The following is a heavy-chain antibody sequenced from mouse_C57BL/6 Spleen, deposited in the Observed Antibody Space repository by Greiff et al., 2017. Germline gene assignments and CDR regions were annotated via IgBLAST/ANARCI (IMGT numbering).Heavy chain of an antibody. Sequence: VQLQQSGAELVKPGASVKISCKASGYAFSSYWMNWVKQRPGKGLEWIGQIYPGDGDTNYNGKFKGKATLTADKSSSTAYMQLSSLTSEDSAVXFCARSRSSHWYFDVWGTGTTVTVSS. CDR1: GYAFSSYW. V-gene: IGHV1-80*01. CDR3: ARSRSSHWYFDV. J-gene: IGHJ1*03. D-gene: IGHD1-1*01. CDR2: IYPGDGDT.